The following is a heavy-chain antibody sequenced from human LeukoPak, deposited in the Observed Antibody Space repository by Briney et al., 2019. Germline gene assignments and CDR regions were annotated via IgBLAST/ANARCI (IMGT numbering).Heavy chain of an antibody. V-gene: IGHV4-39*07. CDR3: ARGRDGYNFLNRGEYYYFDY. J-gene: IGHJ4*02. CDR2: IYYSGRT. CDR1: GGSIGTNTYY. Sequence: SETLSLTCTVSGGSIGTNTYYWGWIRQPPGKGLEWIGSIYYSGRTYYNPSLKSRVTKSVDTSKNQFSLKLSSVTAADTAVYYCARGRDGYNFLNRGEYYYFDYWGQGTLVTVSS. D-gene: IGHD5-24*01.